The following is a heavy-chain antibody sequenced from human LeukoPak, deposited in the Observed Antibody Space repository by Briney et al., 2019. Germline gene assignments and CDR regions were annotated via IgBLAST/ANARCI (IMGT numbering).Heavy chain of an antibody. D-gene: IGHD3-10*02. CDR1: GFTFSSYE. V-gene: IGHV3-48*03. J-gene: IGHJ6*04. CDR3: AELGITMIGGV. CDR2: ISSSGSTI. Sequence: QPGGFLRLSCAASGFTFSSYEMNWVRQAPGKGLEWVSYISSSGSTIYYADSVKGRFTISRDNAKISLYLQMNSLRAEDTAVYYCAELGITMIGGVWGKGTTVTISS.